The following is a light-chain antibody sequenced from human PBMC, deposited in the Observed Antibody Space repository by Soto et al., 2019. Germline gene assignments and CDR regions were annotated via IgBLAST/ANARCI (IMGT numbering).Light chain of an antibody. CDR1: QSVGNN. CDR2: DTS. V-gene: IGKV3-15*01. Sequence: EIVMTQSPATLSVSPGERTTLSCRASQSVGNNLAWYQQKPGQAPRLLIYDTSTRATGVPARFSGSRSGTEFTLTINSLQSEDFAVYYCQRYNNWPLTFGGGTKVESK. J-gene: IGKJ4*01. CDR3: QRYNNWPLT.